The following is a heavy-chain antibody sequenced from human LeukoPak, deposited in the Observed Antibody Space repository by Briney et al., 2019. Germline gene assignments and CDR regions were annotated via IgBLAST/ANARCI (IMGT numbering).Heavy chain of an antibody. CDR3: AKDICPKGHVLRFLEWPPLSCAGLQS. CDR1: GFTFDDYA. Sequence: GGSLRLSCAASGFTFDDYAMHWVRQAPGKGLEWVSLISGDGGSTYYADSVKGRFTISRDNSKNSLYLQMNSLRTEDTALYYCAKDICPKGHVLRFLEWPPLSCAGLQSWGQGTLVTVSS. D-gene: IGHD3-3*01. V-gene: IGHV3-43*02. J-gene: IGHJ5*02. CDR2: ISGDGGST.